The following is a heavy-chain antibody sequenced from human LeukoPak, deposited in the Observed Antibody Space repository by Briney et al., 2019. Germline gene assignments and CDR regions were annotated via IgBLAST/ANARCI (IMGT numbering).Heavy chain of an antibody. V-gene: IGHV4-59*08. CDR1: GGSIFSYY. Sequence: PSETLSLTCTVSGGSIFSYYWSWIRQPPGKGLEWMGYIYYSGSTNYNPSLKSRVTISVDTSKNQFSLRVSSVTAADTAVYYCSRHLNNCGDDCYIFDYWGQGTLVTVSS. CDR2: IYYSGST. J-gene: IGHJ4*02. CDR3: SRHLNNCGDDCYIFDY. D-gene: IGHD2-21*01.